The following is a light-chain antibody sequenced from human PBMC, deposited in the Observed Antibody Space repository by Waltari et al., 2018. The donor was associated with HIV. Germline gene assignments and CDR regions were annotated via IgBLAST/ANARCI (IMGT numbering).Light chain of an antibody. Sequence: QSVLTQPPSVSGAPGQRVTISCTGNSSNIEAGYDVHWYQQLPGKAPKLLISDNTNRPSGVPDRFSGSKSGTSASLAITGLRAEDEADYYCQSYPASLTVSLIFGGGTRLTVL. CDR2: DNT. CDR1: SSNIEAGYD. CDR3: QSYPASLTVSLI. J-gene: IGLJ2*01. V-gene: IGLV1-40*01.